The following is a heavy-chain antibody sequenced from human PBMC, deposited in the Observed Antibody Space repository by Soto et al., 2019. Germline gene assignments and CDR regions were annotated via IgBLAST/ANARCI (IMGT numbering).Heavy chain of an antibody. Sequence: SETLSLTCAVYGGSFSGYYWSWIRQPPGKGLEWIGEINHSGSTNYNPSLKSRVAISIDTSKNQFSLKLRSVTAADTAVYYCARLGAYYQSLDPWGQGILVTVSS. J-gene: IGHJ5*02. CDR3: ARLGAYYQSLDP. CDR2: INHSGST. D-gene: IGHD3-22*01. CDR1: GGSFSGYY. V-gene: IGHV4-34*01.